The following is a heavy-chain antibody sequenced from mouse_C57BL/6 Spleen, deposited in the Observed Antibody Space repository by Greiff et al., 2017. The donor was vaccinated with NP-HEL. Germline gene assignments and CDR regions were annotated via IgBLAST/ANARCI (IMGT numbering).Heavy chain of an antibody. D-gene: IGHD1-1*01. Sequence: QVQLQQSGAELVKPGASVKISCKASGYAFSSYWMNWVKQRPGKGLEWIGQIYPGDGDTNYNGKFKGKATLTADKSSSTAYMQLSSLTSEDSAVYFGAREITTVVAYYFDYWGQGTTLTVSS. CDR2: IYPGDGDT. CDR1: GYAFSSYW. CDR3: AREITTVVAYYFDY. J-gene: IGHJ2*01. V-gene: IGHV1-80*01.